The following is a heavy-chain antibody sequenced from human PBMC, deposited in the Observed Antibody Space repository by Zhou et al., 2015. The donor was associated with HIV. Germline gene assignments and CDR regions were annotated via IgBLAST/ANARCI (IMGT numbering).Heavy chain of an antibody. D-gene: IGHD7-27*01. Sequence: QVQLVQSGAEVKKPGSSVKISCKASGGTFSSYAITWVRQAPGQGLEWMGGIIPVFGPANYAQKFHGRVTITADRSTNTVYMELSSLRSEDTAAYYCAREGWGSWYFDLWGRGTLVRVSS. CDR2: IIPVFGPA. CDR1: GGTFSSYA. V-gene: IGHV1-69*06. CDR3: AREGWGSWYFDL. J-gene: IGHJ2*01.